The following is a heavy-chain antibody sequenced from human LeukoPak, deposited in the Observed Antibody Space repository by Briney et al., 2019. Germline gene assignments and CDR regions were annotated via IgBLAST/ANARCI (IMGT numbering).Heavy chain of an antibody. V-gene: IGHV4-59*01. CDR1: GGSISSYY. D-gene: IGHD1-26*01. CDR2: IYYSGST. J-gene: IGHJ4*02. Sequence: PSETLSLTCTVSGGSISSYYWSWIRQPPGKGLEWIGYIYYSGSTNYNPSLKGRVTISVDTSKNQFSLKLSSVTAADTAVYYCAREHVGIDYWGQGTLVTVSS. CDR3: AREHVGIDY.